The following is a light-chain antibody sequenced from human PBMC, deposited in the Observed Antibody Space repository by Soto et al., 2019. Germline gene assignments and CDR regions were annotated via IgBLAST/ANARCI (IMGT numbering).Light chain of an antibody. V-gene: IGLV1-44*01. J-gene: IGLJ2*01. CDR1: SSNIGSNS. CDR2: SNH. Sequence: QSVLTQPPSASGTPGQTVTISCSGSSSNIGSNSVNWFQHLPGAVPKLLIFSNHQRPSGVPDRFSGSKSGTSASLAISGLQTEDEADYYCCSYAGNYVIFGGGTKLTVL. CDR3: CSYAGNYVI.